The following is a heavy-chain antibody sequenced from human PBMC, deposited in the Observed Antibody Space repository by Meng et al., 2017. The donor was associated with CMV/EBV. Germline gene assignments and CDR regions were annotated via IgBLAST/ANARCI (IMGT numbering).Heavy chain of an antibody. Sequence: SETLSLTCTVSGGSISSSSYYWGWIRQPPGKGLEWIGSIYYSGSTHYNPSLKSRVTISVDTSKNQFSLKLSSVTAADTAVYYCARRGAYSGYLNWGQGTLVTVSS. D-gene: IGHD5-12*01. CDR3: ARRGAYSGYLN. CDR1: GGSISSSSYY. CDR2: IYYSGST. J-gene: IGHJ4*02. V-gene: IGHV4-39*01.